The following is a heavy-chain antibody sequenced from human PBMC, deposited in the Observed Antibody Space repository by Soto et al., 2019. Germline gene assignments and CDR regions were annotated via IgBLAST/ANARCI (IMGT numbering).Heavy chain of an antibody. J-gene: IGHJ4*02. D-gene: IGHD3-16*01. CDR2: TRNKANSYTT. Sequence: VQLVESGGGLVQPGGSLRLSCAASGFTFSDYYMDWVRQVPGKGLEWVGRTRNKANSYTTEYAAPVRGRFSISRDDSKDSMYLQMYSLKTEDTAVYYCARDTGGSYDYWGQGALVTVSS. V-gene: IGHV3-72*01. CDR3: ARDTGGSYDY. CDR1: GFTFSDYY.